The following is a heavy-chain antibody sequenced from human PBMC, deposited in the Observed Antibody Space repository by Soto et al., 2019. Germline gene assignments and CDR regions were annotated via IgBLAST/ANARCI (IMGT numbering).Heavy chain of an antibody. V-gene: IGHV4-59*12. J-gene: IGHJ6*03. D-gene: IGHD3-3*01. Sequence: SETLSLTCTVSGGSISSYYWSWIRQPPGKGLEWIGYIYYSGSTNYNPSLKSRVTISVDTSKNQFSLKLSSVTAADTAVYYCARGRRFNTIFGVVPYYYYMDVWGKGTTVTVSS. CDR1: GGSISSYY. CDR2: IYYSGST. CDR3: ARGRRFNTIFGVVPYYYYMDV.